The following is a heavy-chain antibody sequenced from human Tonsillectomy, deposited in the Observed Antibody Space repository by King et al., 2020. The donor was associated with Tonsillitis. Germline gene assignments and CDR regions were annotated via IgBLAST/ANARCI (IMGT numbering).Heavy chain of an antibody. CDR1: GGSTNSFY. D-gene: IGHD3-16*01. CDR3: ARRRYDYVLFLVYYFLDV. V-gene: IGHV4-59*08. J-gene: IGHJ6*03. Sequence: QLQESGPGLVKSSETLSLTCSVSGGSTNSFYWNWIRQPPGKGLEWIGYIYHGETTNYNPSLKSRVIISGDTSKKRFSLKLSSVTAADTAVYYCARRRYDYVLFLVYYFLDVWGKRTTVTGSS. CDR2: IYHGETT.